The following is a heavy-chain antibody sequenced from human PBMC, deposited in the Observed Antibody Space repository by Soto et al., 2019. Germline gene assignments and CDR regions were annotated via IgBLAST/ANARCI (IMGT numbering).Heavy chain of an antibody. Sequence: ASVKVSCKVSGYTLTELSMHWVRQAPGKGLEWMGGFDPEDGETIYAQKFQGRVTMTEDTSTDTAYMGLSSLRSEDTAVYYCATGPVVAATGYYYYYMDVWGKGTTVTVSS. CDR3: ATGPVVAATGYYYYYMDV. J-gene: IGHJ6*03. V-gene: IGHV1-24*01. CDR2: FDPEDGET. CDR1: GYTLTELS. D-gene: IGHD2-15*01.